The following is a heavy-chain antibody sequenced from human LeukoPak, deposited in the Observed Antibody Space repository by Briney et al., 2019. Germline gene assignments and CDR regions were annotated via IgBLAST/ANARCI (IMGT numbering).Heavy chain of an antibody. Sequence: SETLSLTCTVSGGSISSGGYYWSWIRQHPGKGLEWIGYIYYSGSTYYNPSLKSRVTISVDTSKNQFSLKLSSVTAADTAVYYCASEGPHMIGSFDIWGQGTMVTVSS. V-gene: IGHV4-31*03. J-gene: IGHJ3*02. CDR2: IYYSGST. CDR3: ASEGPHMIGSFDI. CDR1: GGSISSGGYY. D-gene: IGHD3-22*01.